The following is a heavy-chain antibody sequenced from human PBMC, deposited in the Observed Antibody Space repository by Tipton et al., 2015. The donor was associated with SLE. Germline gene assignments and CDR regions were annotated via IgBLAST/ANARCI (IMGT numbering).Heavy chain of an antibody. CDR1: GGSISSYY. CDR3: ARADIVVVIATSYWYFDL. CDR2: INHSGST. Sequence: TLSLTCTVSGGSISSYYWSWIRQPPGKGLEWIGEINHSGSTNYNPSLKSRVTISVDTSKNQFSLKLSSVTAADTAVYYCARADIVVVIATSYWYFDLWGRGTLVTVSS. D-gene: IGHD2-21*01. J-gene: IGHJ2*01. V-gene: IGHV4-34*01.